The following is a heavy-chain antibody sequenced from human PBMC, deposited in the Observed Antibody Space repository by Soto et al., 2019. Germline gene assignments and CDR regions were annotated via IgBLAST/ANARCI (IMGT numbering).Heavy chain of an antibody. CDR1: GDTLRNYA. V-gene: IGHV1-69*01. CDR2: FIPIFGTT. J-gene: IGHJ4*02. D-gene: IGHD2-15*01. CDR3: AIRAYCTGGGCYYGSSYFDY. Sequence: QVQLVQSGAEVKKPGSSVKLSCKASGDTLRNYAISWLRQAPGQGLEWMGGFIPIFGTTDSAQRFRGRVAITADESTSTAYMDLSSLKSEDTAVYYCAIRAYCTGGGCYYGSSYFDYWGQGNLVTVSS.